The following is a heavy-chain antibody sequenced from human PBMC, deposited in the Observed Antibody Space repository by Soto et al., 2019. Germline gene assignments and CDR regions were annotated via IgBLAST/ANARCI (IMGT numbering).Heavy chain of an antibody. J-gene: IGHJ4*02. D-gene: IGHD3-9*01. CDR1: GGSIISNSYY. CDR3: ASYFEYASRWDLSRVDY. CDR2: ILHSGST. V-gene: IGHV4-39*01. Sequence: SETLSLTCTVSGGSIISNSYYWGWIRQPPGKRLEWIESILHSGSTYYNPSLKSRVTMSVDTSKNQFSLSLASVTAADTTVYYCASYFEYASRWDLSRVDYWGQGTVVTVSS.